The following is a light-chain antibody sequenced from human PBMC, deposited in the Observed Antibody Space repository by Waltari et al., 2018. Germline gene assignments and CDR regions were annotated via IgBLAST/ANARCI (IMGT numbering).Light chain of an antibody. CDR2: DAS. CDR3: QERSSWAMVT. CDR1: QSVSNY. V-gene: IGKV3-11*01. Sequence: EIVLTQSPATLSLSPGERATLSCRASQSVSNYLAWYHQRPGQPPRLLIYDASDRATRMAGRGSGSGSGTEFTRNMRSREAEEFGRYDGQERSSWAMVTFGGGTKVEVK. J-gene: IGKJ4*02.